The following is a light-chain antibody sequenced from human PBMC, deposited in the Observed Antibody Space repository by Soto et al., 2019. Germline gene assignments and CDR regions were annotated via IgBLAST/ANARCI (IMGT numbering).Light chain of an antibody. CDR2: EGT. CDR1: SSDVVSYNL. J-gene: IGLJ3*02. V-gene: IGLV2-14*02. Sequence: QSALTQPASVSGSPGQSITISCTGTSSDVVSYNLVSWYQQHPGIAPKVLIYEGTKRPSGVSSRFSGSKSGNTASLTISGLQSEDEGDYYCSAYTARSTLVFGGGTKLTVL. CDR3: SAYTARSTLV.